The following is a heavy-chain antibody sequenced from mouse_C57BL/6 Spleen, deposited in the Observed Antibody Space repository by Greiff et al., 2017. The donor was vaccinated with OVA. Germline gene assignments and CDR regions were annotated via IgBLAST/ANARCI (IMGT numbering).Heavy chain of an antibody. CDR1: GYTFTSYW. J-gene: IGHJ2*01. CDR3: ARRGYGSSYNFDY. D-gene: IGHD1-1*01. Sequence: QVQLQQPGAELVMPGASVKLSCKASGYTFTSYWMHWVKQRPGQGLEWIGEIDPSDSDTNYNQKFKGKSTLTVDTSSSTAYKQLSSLTSEDSAVYDFARRGYGSSYNFDYWGQGTTLTVSS. CDR2: IDPSDSDT. V-gene: IGHV1-69*01.